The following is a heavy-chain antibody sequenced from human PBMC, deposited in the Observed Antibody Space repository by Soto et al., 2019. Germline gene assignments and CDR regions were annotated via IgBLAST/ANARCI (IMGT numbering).Heavy chain of an antibody. CDR2: LYYSGTT. D-gene: IGHD3-22*01. J-gene: IGHJ4*02. CDR3: VRLLSGYFDS. Sequence: SETLSLTCTVSGESINTEGYFWAWIRQPPGNGLEWLGSLYYSGTTYYNPSLMSRVSISSDMSRNQFFLRLTSVTAADTAVYFCVRLLSGYFDSWGQGTLVTVS. V-gene: IGHV4-39*01. CDR1: GESINTEGYF.